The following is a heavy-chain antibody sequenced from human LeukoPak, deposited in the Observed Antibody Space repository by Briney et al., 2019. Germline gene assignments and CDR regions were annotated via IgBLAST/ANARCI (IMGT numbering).Heavy chain of an antibody. CDR3: AKDPYSGSYFDY. CDR1: GFTFSSYA. Sequence: GALRLSCAASGFTFSSYAMSWVRQAPGKGLEWVSAISGSGGSTYYADSVKGRFTISRDNSKNTLYLQMNSLRAEDTAVYYCAKDPYSGSYFDYWGQGTLVTVSS. CDR2: ISGSGGST. J-gene: IGHJ4*02. D-gene: IGHD1-26*01. V-gene: IGHV3-23*01.